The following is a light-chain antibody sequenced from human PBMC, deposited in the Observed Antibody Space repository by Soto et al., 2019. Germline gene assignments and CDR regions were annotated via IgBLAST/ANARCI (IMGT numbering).Light chain of an antibody. V-gene: IGLV2-14*01. Sequence: QSALTQPASVSGSPGQSITISCTGTSSDVGGYKYVSWYQQHQGKAPKLIIYEVSNRPSGVSNRFSGSKSGNTASLTISGLQAEDEADYYCSSFTRSSTVVFGGGTKVTVL. CDR1: SSDVGGYKY. CDR3: SSFTRSSTVV. J-gene: IGLJ2*01. CDR2: EVS.